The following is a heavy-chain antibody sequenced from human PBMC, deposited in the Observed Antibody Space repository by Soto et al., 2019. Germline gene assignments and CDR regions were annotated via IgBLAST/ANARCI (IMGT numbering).Heavy chain of an antibody. Sequence: QVQLVESGGGVVQPGRSLRLSCEASGFTFSSYGMHWVRQAPGKGLEWVAVISYDGSNKYYADSVKGRFTISRDNSKNTLYLQMNSLRAEDTAVYYCAKVIWRWLQFGIDYWGQGTLVTVSS. V-gene: IGHV3-30*18. J-gene: IGHJ4*02. CDR2: ISYDGSNK. D-gene: IGHD5-12*01. CDR3: AKVIWRWLQFGIDY. CDR1: GFTFSSYG.